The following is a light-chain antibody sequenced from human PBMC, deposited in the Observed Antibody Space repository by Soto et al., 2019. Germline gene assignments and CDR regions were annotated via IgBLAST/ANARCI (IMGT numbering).Light chain of an antibody. CDR2: AAS. J-gene: IGKJ5*01. CDR1: QNISSY. V-gene: IGKV1-39*01. Sequence: DIQMTQSPSSLSPSVGDRVTITCRSSQNISSYLNWYQQKPGKAPKLLIYAASSLQSGVPSRFSGSGSGTDFTLTITSLQPEDVATYYCQKYSSVITFGQGTRLEIK. CDR3: QKYSSVIT.